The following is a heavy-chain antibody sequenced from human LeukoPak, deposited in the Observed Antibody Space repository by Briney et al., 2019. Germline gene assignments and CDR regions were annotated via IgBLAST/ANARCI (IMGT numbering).Heavy chain of an antibody. D-gene: IGHD1-26*01. V-gene: IGHV1-2*02. J-gene: IGHJ4*02. CDR1: GYSFTGYY. CDR2: INPNSGGT. CDR3: ARLSGNYYAGLDY. Sequence: APVKVSCKTSGYSFTGYYMHWVRQAPGQGLEWVGWINPNSGGTNYAQKFQGRVTMTRDTSISTAYMELSRLTSDDTAVYYCARLSGNYYAGLDYWGQGTLVTVSS.